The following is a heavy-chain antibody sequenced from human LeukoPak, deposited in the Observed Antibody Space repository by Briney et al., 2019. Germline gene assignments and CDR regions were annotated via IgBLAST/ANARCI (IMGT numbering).Heavy chain of an antibody. Sequence: ASVKVSCKASGYTFTSYYMHWVRQAPGQGLEWMGIINPSGGSTSYAQKFQGRVTMTRDTSTSTVYMELSSLRSEDTAVYYCARTGYCSSSSCYTEWEWFDPWGQGTLVTVSS. CDR1: GYTFTSYY. J-gene: IGHJ5*02. CDR3: ARTGYCSSSSCYTEWEWFDP. CDR2: INPSGGST. D-gene: IGHD2-2*02. V-gene: IGHV1-46*01.